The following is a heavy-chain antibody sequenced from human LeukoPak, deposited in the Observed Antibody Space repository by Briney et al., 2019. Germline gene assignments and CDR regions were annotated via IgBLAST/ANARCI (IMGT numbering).Heavy chain of an antibody. CDR2: IRGRCSST. J-gene: IGHJ4*02. V-gene: IGHV3-23*01. D-gene: IGHD3-10*01. Sequence: GGSLRLSCAASGFTLSSYVMSWVPQTPGKGLEWVSTIRGRCSSTYYAYSVKGRFTISRDKSKHALYLQMSSLRAEDTAIYYCTKGSSSDLWRHFDCWGEGTLVTVSS. CDR1: GFTLSSYV. CDR3: TKGSSSDLWRHFDC.